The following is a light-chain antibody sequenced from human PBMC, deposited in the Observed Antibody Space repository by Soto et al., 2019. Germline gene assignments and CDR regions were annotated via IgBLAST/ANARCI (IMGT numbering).Light chain of an antibody. J-gene: IGLJ1*01. V-gene: IGLV2-14*03. CDR2: HVT. CDR1: MRDVGAYNL. Sequence: QSVLTQPASVSGSPGQSITISCAGTMRDVGAYNLVSWYQQHPGKAPKLMIYHVTYRPSGVSNRYSGSKSGNSASLTISGLQADDEADYYCCSLTTSHTYVFGSGTKLTVL. CDR3: CSLTTSHTYV.